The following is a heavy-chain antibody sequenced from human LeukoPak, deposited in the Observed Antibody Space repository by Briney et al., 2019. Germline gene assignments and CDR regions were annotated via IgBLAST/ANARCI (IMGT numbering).Heavy chain of an antibody. D-gene: IGHD6-19*01. CDR3: AKDFGSAFGWSPFDY. CDR1: GFTFSSYE. J-gene: IGHJ4*02. CDR2: ISGSGGSL. V-gene: IGHV3-23*01. Sequence: GGSLRLSCAASGFTFSSYEMNWVRQAPGKGLEWISVISGSGGSLYYADSVKGRFTISRDNSKNTLYLQMNSLRAEDTAIYYCAKDFGSAFGWSPFDYWGQGTLVTVSS.